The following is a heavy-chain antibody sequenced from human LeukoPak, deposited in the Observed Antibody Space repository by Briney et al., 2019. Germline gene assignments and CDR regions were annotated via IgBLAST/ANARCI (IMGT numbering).Heavy chain of an antibody. CDR1: GFSFSFYW. D-gene: IGHD3-10*01. V-gene: IGHV3-74*01. CDR3: ASGITMVRGVFDY. CDR2: IKTDGSIA. Sequence: GGSLRLSCAASGFSFSFYWMHWVRQAPGKGPVWVSRIKTDGSIADYADSVKGRFTISRDNAKNSLYLQMNSLRAEDTAVYYCASGITMVRGVFDYWGQGTLVTVSS. J-gene: IGHJ4*02.